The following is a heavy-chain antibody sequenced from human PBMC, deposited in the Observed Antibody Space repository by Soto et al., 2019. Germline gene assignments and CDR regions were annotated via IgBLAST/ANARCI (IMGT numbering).Heavy chain of an antibody. CDR3: ATAGYCTSTSCYNYGMDV. V-gene: IGHV1-24*01. CDR2: FDPEDGKT. D-gene: IGHD2-2*01. CDR1: GYTLTELS. J-gene: IGHJ6*02. Sequence: ASVKVSCKVSGYTLTELSMHWVRQAPGKGLEWMGGFDPEDGKTTYAQKFQGRVTMTEDTSTDTAYMELSSLRSEDTAVYYCATAGYCTSTSCYNYGMDVWGQGTTVTVSS.